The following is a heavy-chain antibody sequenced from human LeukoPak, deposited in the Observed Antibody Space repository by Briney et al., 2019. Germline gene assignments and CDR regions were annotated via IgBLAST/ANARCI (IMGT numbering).Heavy chain of an antibody. V-gene: IGHV4-34*01. J-gene: IGHJ4*02. CDR3: ARSCGLNRAAAVH. D-gene: IGHD6-13*01. CDR2: INHSGST. CDR1: GGSFSGYY. Sequence: SETLSLTCAVYGGSFSGYYWSWIRQPPGKGLEWIGEINHSGSTNYNPSLKSRVTISVDTSKNQFSLKLSSVTAADTAVYYCARSCGLNRAAAVHWGQGTLVTVSS.